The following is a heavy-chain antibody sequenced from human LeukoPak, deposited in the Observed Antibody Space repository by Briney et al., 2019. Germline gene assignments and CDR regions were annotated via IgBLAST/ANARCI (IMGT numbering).Heavy chain of an antibody. CDR2: INHSGST. D-gene: IGHD5-12*01. J-gene: IGHJ4*02. CDR3: ARGFPRVATRPLDY. V-gene: IGHV4-34*01. CDR1: GGSFSGYY. Sequence: SETLSLTCAVYGGSFSGYYWSRIRQPPGKGLEWIGEINHSGSTNYNPSLKSRVTISVDTSKNQFSLKLSSVTAADTAVYYCARGFPRVATRPLDYWGQGTLVTVSS.